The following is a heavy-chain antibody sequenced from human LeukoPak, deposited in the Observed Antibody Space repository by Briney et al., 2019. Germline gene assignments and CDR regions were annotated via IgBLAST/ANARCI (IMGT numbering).Heavy chain of an antibody. D-gene: IGHD5-24*01. CDR2: INTSSTTI. J-gene: IGHJ4*02. V-gene: IGHV3-48*02. CDR1: GFTFSTYS. Sequence: GGSLRLSCAASGFTFSTYSMDWVRQAPGKGLEWVSYINTSSTTIYYADSVKGRFTISRDNAKNSLYLQMNSLRDEDTAVYYCARAQDPTILSYFDYWGQGTLVTVSS. CDR3: ARAQDPTILSYFDY.